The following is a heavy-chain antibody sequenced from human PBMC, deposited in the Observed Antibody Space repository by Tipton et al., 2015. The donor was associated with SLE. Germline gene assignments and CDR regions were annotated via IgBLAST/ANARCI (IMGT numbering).Heavy chain of an antibody. Sequence: TLSLTCTVSGGSHSSSNYFWGWVRQLPGKGLEWISYIHYSGSTLYNPSPKSRVTISVDTSKNQFSLKLNSITAADTAVYYCARGPTPVDPWGQGTLVIVSS. CDR1: GGSHSSSNYF. CDR2: IHYSGST. J-gene: IGHJ5*02. CDR3: ARGPTPVDP. V-gene: IGHV4-31*03.